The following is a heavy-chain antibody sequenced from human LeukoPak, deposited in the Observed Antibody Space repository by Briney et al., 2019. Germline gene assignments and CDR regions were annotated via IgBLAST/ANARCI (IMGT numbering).Heavy chain of an antibody. CDR3: ARFHPDYYYGMDV. CDR1: GFTFSSYA. CDR2: ISYDGSNK. J-gene: IGHJ6*02. Sequence: PGGSLRLSCAASGFTFSSYAMSWVRQAPGKGLEWVAVISYDGSNKYYADSVKGRFTISRDNSKNTLYLQMNSLRAEDTAVYYCARFHPDYYYGMDVWGQGTTVTVSS. V-gene: IGHV3-30-3*01.